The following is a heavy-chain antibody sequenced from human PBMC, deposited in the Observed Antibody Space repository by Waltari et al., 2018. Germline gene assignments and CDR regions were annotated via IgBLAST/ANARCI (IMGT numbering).Heavy chain of an antibody. CDR2: ISVSGGT. J-gene: IGHJ6*03. V-gene: IGHV4-4*09. Sequence: QVTLQQSGPGLLKPSETLSLTCTVSGGSFTNDYRRWIRQPPGKGLEWIGYISVSGGTNYNPSLQSRVTMSADTSENQISLTLTSVTAADTAVYYCARSWSAHYYYYIDVWGKGTTVTVSS. CDR3: ARSWSAHYYYYIDV. D-gene: IGHD1-26*01. CDR1: GGSFTNDY.